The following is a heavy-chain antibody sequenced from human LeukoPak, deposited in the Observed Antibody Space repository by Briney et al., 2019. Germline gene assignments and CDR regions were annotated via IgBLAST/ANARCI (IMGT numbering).Heavy chain of an antibody. CDR2: ISGTGSNT. CDR1: GFTFSNYA. D-gene: IGHD1-26*01. Sequence: GGSLRLSCAASGFTFSNYAMSWVRQAPGKGLEWVSVISGTGSNTYYADSVKGRFTISRDTSKNILFLQMNTLRAEDTAIYYCAKDRTVGASYWYFDLWGRGTLVTVSS. V-gene: IGHV3-23*01. J-gene: IGHJ2*01. CDR3: AKDRTVGASYWYFDL.